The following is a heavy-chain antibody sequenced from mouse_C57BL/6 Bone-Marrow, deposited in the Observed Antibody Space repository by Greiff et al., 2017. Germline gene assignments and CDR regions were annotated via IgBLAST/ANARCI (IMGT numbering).Heavy chain of an antibody. CDR1: GYSITSGYY. J-gene: IGHJ3*01. Sequence: ESGPGLVKPSQSLSLSCSATGYSITSGYYWNWSRQFPGNKLEWMGYISYDGSNNYNPSLKNRTSITRYTSKNQFFLKLNSVTTEDSSTYYCARDLPFAYWGQGTLVTVSA. V-gene: IGHV3-6*01. CDR2: ISYDGSN. CDR3: ARDLPFAY.